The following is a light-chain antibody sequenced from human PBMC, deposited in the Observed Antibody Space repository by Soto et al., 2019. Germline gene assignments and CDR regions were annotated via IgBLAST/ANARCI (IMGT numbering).Light chain of an antibody. V-gene: IGKV3-20*01. CDR3: QQYGNSPWT. CDR2: GAS. CDR1: QSVSSNY. J-gene: IGKJ1*01. Sequence: EIVLTQSPGTLSLSPGERVTLSCRASQSVSSNYLAWYQQKPGQAPRLLISGASNRASGIPDRFSGSGSGTDFTLTISRLQPEDFAVYHCQQYGNSPWTFGQGTKGDIK.